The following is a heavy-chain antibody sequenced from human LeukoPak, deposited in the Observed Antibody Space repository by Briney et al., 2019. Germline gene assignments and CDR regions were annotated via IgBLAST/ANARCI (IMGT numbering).Heavy chain of an antibody. Sequence: GRSLRLSCAASGFTFSSYAMHWVRQAPGKGLEWVAVISYDGSNKYYVDSVKGRFTISRDNSKNTLYLQMNSLRAEDTAVYYCASQWHSGYDLSLYYFDYWGQGTLVTVSS. CDR3: ASQWHSGYDLSLYYFDY. V-gene: IGHV3-30-3*01. CDR2: ISYDGSNK. CDR1: GFTFSSYA. J-gene: IGHJ4*02. D-gene: IGHD5-12*01.